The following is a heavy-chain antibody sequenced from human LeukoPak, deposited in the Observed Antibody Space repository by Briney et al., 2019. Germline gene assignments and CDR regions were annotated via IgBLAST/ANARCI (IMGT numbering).Heavy chain of an antibody. J-gene: IGHJ4*02. CDR1: DASISSSDYY. CDR3: ARETYYYVWGATYFDY. D-gene: IGHD3-10*02. CDR2: IYYTGTT. Sequence: SETLSLTCSVSDASISSSDYYWSWIRQPPGKGLEWIGYIYYTGTTSYNPSLKSRVTISVDTSKNQFSLKLNSVTAADTAVYYCARETYYYVWGATYFDYCGQGTLVTASS. V-gene: IGHV4-30-4*01.